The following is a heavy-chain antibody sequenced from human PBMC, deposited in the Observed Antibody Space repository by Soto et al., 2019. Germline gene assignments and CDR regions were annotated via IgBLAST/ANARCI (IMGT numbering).Heavy chain of an antibody. Sequence: PSETLSLTCTVSGGSISSYYWSWIRQPPGKGLEWIGYIYYSGSTNYNPSLKSRVTISVDTSKNQFSLELSRLRSDDTAVYYCARESLILMTTVTGVSLDPWGQGTLVTVSS. CDR1: GGSISSYY. CDR3: ARESLILMTTVTGVSLDP. CDR2: IYYSGST. J-gene: IGHJ5*02. D-gene: IGHD4-4*01. V-gene: IGHV4-59*01.